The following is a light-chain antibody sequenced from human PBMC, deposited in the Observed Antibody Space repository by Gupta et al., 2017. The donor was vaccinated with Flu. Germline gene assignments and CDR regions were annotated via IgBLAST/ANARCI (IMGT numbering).Light chain of an antibody. CDR1: NIGSKS. Sequence: SYVLTQPPSVSVAPGQTGRIIGGGNNIGSKSVHWYQQKPGQAPVLIVYDDSGRPSGIPERFSGSNSGNTATLTISRVEAGDEADYYCQVWDSSSDHVVFGGGTKLTVL. CDR2: DDS. CDR3: QVWDSSSDHVV. J-gene: IGLJ2*01. V-gene: IGLV3-21*02.